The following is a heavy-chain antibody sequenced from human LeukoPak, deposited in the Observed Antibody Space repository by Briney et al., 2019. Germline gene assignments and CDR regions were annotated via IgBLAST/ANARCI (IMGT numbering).Heavy chain of an antibody. J-gene: IGHJ4*02. V-gene: IGHV3-21*01. Sequence: PGGSLRLSCAASGFTFSSYSMNWVRQAPGKGLEWVSSISSSSSYIYYADSVKGRFTISRDNAKNSLYLQMNSLRAEDTAVYYCARDRIAAAGSFDYWGQGTLDTVSS. CDR3: ARDRIAAAGSFDY. D-gene: IGHD6-13*01. CDR2: ISSSSSYI. CDR1: GFTFSSYS.